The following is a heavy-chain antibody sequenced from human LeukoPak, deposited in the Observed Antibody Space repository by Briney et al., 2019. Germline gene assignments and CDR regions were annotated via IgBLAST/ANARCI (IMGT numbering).Heavy chain of an antibody. CDR1: GGSFSGYY. CDR3: ARGGSGSYYNARTNFDY. V-gene: IGHV4-34*01. CDR2: INHSGST. D-gene: IGHD3-10*01. Sequence: SETLSLTCAVYGGSFSGYYWSWIRQPPGKGLEWIGEINHSGSTNYNQSLKSRVTISVDTSKNQFSLKLSSVTAADTAVYYCARGGSGSYYNARTNFDYWGQGTLVTVSS. J-gene: IGHJ4*02.